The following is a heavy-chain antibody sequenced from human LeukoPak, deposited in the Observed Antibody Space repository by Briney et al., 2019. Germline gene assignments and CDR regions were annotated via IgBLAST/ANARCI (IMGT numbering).Heavy chain of an antibody. V-gene: IGHV3-7*01. Sequence: GGSLRLSCAASGFTFSSYWMSWVRQAPGKGLEWVANIKQDGSEKYYVDSVKGRFTISRDNAKNSLYLQMNSLRAEGTAVYYCARDSSSWYSRPSYFDYWGQGTLVTVSS. CDR1: GFTFSSYW. J-gene: IGHJ4*02. CDR3: ARDSSSWYSRPSYFDY. D-gene: IGHD6-13*01. CDR2: IKQDGSEK.